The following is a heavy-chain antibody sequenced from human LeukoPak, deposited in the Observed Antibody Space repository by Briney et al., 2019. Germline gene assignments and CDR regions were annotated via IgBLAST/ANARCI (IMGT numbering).Heavy chain of an antibody. V-gene: IGHV3-23*01. CDR3: AISYSVSGSYWNY. CDR2: ISSSGGST. CDR1: GVTFSSYA. J-gene: IGHJ4*02. Sequence: PGRSLRLTCAASGVTFSSYAMSCVRQVPGEGLDWVSGISSSGGSTYYAASVKGRFTISRDKSKNTVYLQMNSLRAEDTAVYYCAISYSVSGSYWNYWGQGTLVTVSS. D-gene: IGHD3-10*01.